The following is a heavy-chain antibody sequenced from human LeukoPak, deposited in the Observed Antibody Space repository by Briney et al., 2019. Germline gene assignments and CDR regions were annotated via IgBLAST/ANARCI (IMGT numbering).Heavy chain of an antibody. CDR2: INPNSGDT. V-gene: IGHV1-2*02. CDR1: GYTFTGYY. CDR3: ARKISGIAAADF. D-gene: IGHD6-13*01. J-gene: IGHJ4*02. Sequence: ASVKVSCTAFGYTFTGYYMHWVRQAPGQGLEWMGWINPNSGDTNYAQKFQGRVTMTRATSISTAYMELSRRTSDDTAVYFCARKISGIAAADFWGQGTLVTVSS.